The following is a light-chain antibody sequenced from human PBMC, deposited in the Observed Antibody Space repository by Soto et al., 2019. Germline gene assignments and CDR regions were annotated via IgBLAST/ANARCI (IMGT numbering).Light chain of an antibody. J-gene: IGKJ2*01. Sequence: DIQMTQSPSTLSASVGDRVTITCRASQSISSWLAWYQQKPGKAPKLLIYDASSLESGVPSRFSGSGSGTEFTLTISSLQPDDFATYYCQQYNSYSPCHSFGQGTKLEIK. CDR3: QQYNSYSPCHS. CDR2: DAS. V-gene: IGKV1-5*01. CDR1: QSISSW.